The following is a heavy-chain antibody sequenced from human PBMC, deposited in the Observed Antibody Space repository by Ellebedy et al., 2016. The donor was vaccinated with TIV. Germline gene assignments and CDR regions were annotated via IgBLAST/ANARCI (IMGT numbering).Heavy chain of an antibody. CDR2: IYYSGST. D-gene: IGHD6-19*01. J-gene: IGHJ6*03. Sequence: SETLSLTXTVSGGSISSYYWSWIRQPPGKGLEWIGYIYYSGSTNYNPSLKSRVTISVDTSKNQFSLKLSSVTAADTAVYYCARDTPVNIAVADYYYYMDVWGKGTTVTVSS. CDR1: GGSISSYY. V-gene: IGHV4-59*01. CDR3: ARDTPVNIAVADYYYYMDV.